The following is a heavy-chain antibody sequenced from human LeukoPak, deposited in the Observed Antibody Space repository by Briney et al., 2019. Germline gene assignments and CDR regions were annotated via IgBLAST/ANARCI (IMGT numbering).Heavy chain of an antibody. CDR3: AREGREYYDSSGYYSVLFDY. CDR2: MYNTGST. CDR1: GASSKPYY. J-gene: IGHJ4*02. Sequence: SETLSLTCTVSGASSKPYYWSWIRLPAGKGLEWIGRMYNTGSTSGHSNYNPSLKSRVTMSVDTSKNQFSLKLSSVTAADTAVYYCAREGREYYDSSGYYSVLFDYWGQGTLVTVSS. D-gene: IGHD3-22*01. V-gene: IGHV4-4*07.